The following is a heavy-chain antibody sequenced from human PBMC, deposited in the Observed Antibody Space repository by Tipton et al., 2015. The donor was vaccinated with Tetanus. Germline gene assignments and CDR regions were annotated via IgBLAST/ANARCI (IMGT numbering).Heavy chain of an antibody. CDR1: GGSISSGGYY. V-gene: IGHV4-31*03. Sequence: TLSLTCTVSGGSISSGGYYWSWIRQHPGKGLEWIGYIYYSGSTYYNPSLKSRVTKSVDTSKNQFSLKLSSVTAADTAVYYCARDSEAAAGTWTDYWGQGTLVTVSS. J-gene: IGHJ4*02. D-gene: IGHD6-13*01. CDR2: IYYSGST. CDR3: ARDSEAAAGTWTDY.